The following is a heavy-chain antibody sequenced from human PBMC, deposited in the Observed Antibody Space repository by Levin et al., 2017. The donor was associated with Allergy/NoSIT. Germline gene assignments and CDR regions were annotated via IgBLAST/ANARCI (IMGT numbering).Heavy chain of an antibody. D-gene: IGHD2-15*01. CDR3: AREGYCSGGSCYYFDY. V-gene: IGHV3-7*01. CDR1: GFTFSSYW. CDR2: IKQDGSEK. Sequence: TGGSLRLSCAASGFTFSSYWMSWVRQAPGKGLEWVANIKQDGSEKYYVDSVKGRFTISRDNAKNSLYLQMNSLRAEDTAVYYCAREGYCSGGSCYYFDYWGQGTLVTVSS. J-gene: IGHJ4*02.